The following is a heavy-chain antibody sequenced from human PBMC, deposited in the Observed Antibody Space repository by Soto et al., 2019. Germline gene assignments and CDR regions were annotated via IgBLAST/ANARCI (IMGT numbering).Heavy chain of an antibody. D-gene: IGHD2-21*02. V-gene: IGHV1-69*13. J-gene: IGHJ6*02. Sequence: SVKVSCKASGYTFTSYGISSVRQAPGQGLEWMVGIIPIFGTANYAHKFQGRVTITADESTSTAYMELSSLRSEDTAVYYCARVKDGGDSSFYYGMDVWGQGTTVTVS. CDR2: IIPIFGTA. CDR1: GYTFTSYG. CDR3: ARVKDGGDSSFYYGMDV.